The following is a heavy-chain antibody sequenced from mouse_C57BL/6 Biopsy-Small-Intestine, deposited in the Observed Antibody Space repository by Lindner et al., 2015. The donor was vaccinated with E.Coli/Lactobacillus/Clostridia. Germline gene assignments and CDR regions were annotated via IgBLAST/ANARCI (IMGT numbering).Heavy chain of an antibody. Sequence: VQLQESGAELVRPGASVKLSCTASGFNIKDDYMHWVKQRPEQGLEWIGRIDPANGNTKYAPKFQDKATITADSSSNTAYLQLSSLTSEDTAVYYCTTLGDYWGQGTSVTVSS. V-gene: IGHV14-4*01. CDR1: GFNIKDDY. J-gene: IGHJ4*01. CDR2: IDPANGNT. CDR3: TTLGDY.